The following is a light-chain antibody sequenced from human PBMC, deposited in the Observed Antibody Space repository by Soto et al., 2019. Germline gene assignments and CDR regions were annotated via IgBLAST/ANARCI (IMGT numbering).Light chain of an antibody. Sequence: IVMTQSPATLSMSPGERATLSCRASQSLNRDLAWYQQKPGQSPRLLIFGASIRATGIPPRFSGSGSGADFTLTISSLEPEDSAVYYCQQRHMWPITFGQGTRLEIK. CDR1: QSLNRD. CDR3: QQRHMWPIT. J-gene: IGKJ5*01. CDR2: GAS. V-gene: IGKV3-11*01.